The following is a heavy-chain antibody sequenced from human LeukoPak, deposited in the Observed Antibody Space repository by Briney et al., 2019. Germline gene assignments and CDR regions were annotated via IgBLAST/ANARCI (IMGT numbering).Heavy chain of an antibody. D-gene: IGHD3-9*01. Sequence: SETLSLTCTVSGGSISSYYWSWIRQPPGKGLEWIGYIYYSGSTNYNPSLKSRVTISVDTSKNQFSLKPSSVTAADTAVYYCASHYDILTRDAFDIWGQGTMVTVSS. CDR3: ASHYDILTRDAFDI. CDR2: IYYSGST. J-gene: IGHJ3*02. CDR1: GGSISSYY. V-gene: IGHV4-59*01.